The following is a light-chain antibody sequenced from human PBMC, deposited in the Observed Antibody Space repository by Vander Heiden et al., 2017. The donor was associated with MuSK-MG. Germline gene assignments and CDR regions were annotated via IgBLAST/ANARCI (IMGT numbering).Light chain of an antibody. J-gene: IGLJ2*01. CDR2: EVS. CDR1: SSDVGGYNY. CDR3: SSYAGSNNLV. Sequence: QSALTQPPSASGSPGQSVTIPCTRSSSDVGGYNYVSWYQQHPGTAPNLMIYEVSKPPSGVPDRFSGSKSGNTASLTVSGPQAEDEADYYCSSYAGSNNLVFGGGTKLTVL. V-gene: IGLV2-8*01.